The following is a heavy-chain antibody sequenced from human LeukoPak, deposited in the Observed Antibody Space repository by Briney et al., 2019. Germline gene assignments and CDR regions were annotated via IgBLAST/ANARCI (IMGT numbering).Heavy chain of an antibody. V-gene: IGHV4-38-2*01. CDR1: GYSISSGYY. D-gene: IGHD4-17*01. J-gene: IGHJ2*01. Sequence: SETLSLXCAVSGYSISSGYYWGLIRQPPGTGLEWIGSIYHSGNTYYNPSLKSRDTISVDTSKNQFFLKVTSVTAADAAVYYCARPKYGDAAYFALWGRGALVTVSS. CDR3: ARPKYGDAAYFAL. CDR2: IYHSGNT.